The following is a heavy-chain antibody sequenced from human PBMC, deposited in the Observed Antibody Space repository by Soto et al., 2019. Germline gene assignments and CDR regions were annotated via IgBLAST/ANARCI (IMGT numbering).Heavy chain of an antibody. D-gene: IGHD5-18*01. CDR1: GDSVSSSSYY. Sequence: QVQLQESGPGLVKPSETLSLTCTVSGDSVSSSSYYWSWIRQPPGKGLEWIGYIYYSGSTNYNPSPKRRVTISEDTSKTQCSLKLSSVTAADTAVYYCAGEGYGPYYYYYYAMDVWGQGTTVTVSS. CDR3: AGEGYGPYYYYYYAMDV. CDR2: IYYSGST. J-gene: IGHJ6*02. V-gene: IGHV4-61*01.